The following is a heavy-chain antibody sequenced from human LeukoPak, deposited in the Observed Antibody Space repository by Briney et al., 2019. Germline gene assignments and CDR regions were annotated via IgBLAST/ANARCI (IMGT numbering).Heavy chain of an antibody. V-gene: IGHV3-30*02. CDR1: GFTFSSYG. Sequence: GGSLRLSCAASGFTFSSYGMHWVRQAPGKGLEWVAFIRYDGSNKYYADSVKGRFTISRDNSKNTLYLQMNSLRAEDTAVYYCANLPPGIAAAGYYYYYMDVWGKGTTVTISS. D-gene: IGHD6-13*01. CDR3: ANLPPGIAAAGYYYYYMDV. J-gene: IGHJ6*03. CDR2: IRYDGSNK.